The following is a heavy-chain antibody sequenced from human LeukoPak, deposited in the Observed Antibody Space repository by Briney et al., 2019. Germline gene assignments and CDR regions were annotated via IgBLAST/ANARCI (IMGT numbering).Heavy chain of an antibody. V-gene: IGHV3-7*01. Sequence: GGSLRLSCSASGFTFTAHWIIWVRQAPGKGLEWVASVKQEGTETSYVDSVRGRFTISRDNGRNSVYLQMNSLRTEDTAMYYCARGNTLEVWGQGTTVIVSS. CDR1: GFTFTAHW. CDR2: VKQEGTET. CDR3: ARGNTLEV. J-gene: IGHJ6*02. D-gene: IGHD2/OR15-2a*01.